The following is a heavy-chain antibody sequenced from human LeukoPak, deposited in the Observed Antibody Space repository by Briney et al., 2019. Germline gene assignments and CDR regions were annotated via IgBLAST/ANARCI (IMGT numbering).Heavy chain of an antibody. CDR3: ARRGPPRTLLRGVKSGWFDP. CDR1: GDSISSGDYY. CDR2: ISSSGST. V-gene: IGHV4-61*02. Sequence: SETLSLTCTVSGDSISSGDYYWSWIRQPAGKGLEWIGRISSSGSTNYNPSLKSRVTMSVDTSKNQFSLKLSSVTAADTAVYYCARRGPPRTLLRGVKSGWFDPWGQGTLVTVSS. D-gene: IGHD3-10*01. J-gene: IGHJ5*02.